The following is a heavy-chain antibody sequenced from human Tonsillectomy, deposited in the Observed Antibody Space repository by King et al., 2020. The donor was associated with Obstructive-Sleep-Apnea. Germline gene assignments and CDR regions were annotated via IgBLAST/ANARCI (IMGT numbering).Heavy chain of an antibody. CDR3: ATADRAGSTLVPNWFDP. V-gene: IGHV4-39*07. CDR1: GGSISSTSYY. J-gene: IGHJ5*02. Sequence: QLQESGPGLVKPSETLSLTCTVSGGSISSTSYYWAWIRQPPGKGLEWIGSIYYSGTTYYNPSLKSRVITSVDTSKNQFSLKLKSVTAADTAVYYCATADRAGSTLVPNWFDPWGQGTLVTVSS. D-gene: IGHD4-23*01. CDR2: IYYSGTT.